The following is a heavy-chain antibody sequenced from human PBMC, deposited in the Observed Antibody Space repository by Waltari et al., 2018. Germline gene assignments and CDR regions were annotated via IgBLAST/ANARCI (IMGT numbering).Heavy chain of an antibody. CDR3: ARGLQTRKSGTYLNPFDL. CDR1: GASFNAHF. Sequence: QVQLVQSGPEVKKTGASVKVSCKDSGASFNAHFVPWVRQVPGQGPQWMGWVTPKSGATKYAPKFQGRVSMTRDTSITTLYLELSSLRSDDTAIYYCARGLQTRKSGTYLNPFDLWGQGTKVTVSS. J-gene: IGHJ3*01. D-gene: IGHD1-26*01. V-gene: IGHV1-2*02. CDR2: VTPKSGAT.